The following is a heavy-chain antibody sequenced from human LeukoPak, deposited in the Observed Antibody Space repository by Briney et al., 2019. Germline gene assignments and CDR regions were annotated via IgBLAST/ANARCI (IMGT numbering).Heavy chain of an antibody. V-gene: IGHV1-18*01. J-gene: IGHJ6*03. Sequence: ASVKVSCKASGYTFTSYGISWVRQAPGQGLEWMGWISAYNGNTNYAQKRQGRVTMTTDTSTSTAYMELRSLRSDDTAVYYCARDQEQLEPYYYYYYMDVWGKGTTVTVSS. CDR2: ISAYNGNT. CDR1: GYTFTSYG. CDR3: ARDQEQLEPYYYYYYMDV. D-gene: IGHD1-1*01.